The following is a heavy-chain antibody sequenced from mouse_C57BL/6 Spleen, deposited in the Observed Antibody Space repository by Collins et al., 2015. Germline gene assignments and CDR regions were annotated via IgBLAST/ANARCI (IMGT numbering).Heavy chain of an antibody. CDR2: INPSSGYT. Sequence: QVQLQQSGAELAKPGASVKLSCKASGYTFTSYWMHWVKQRPGQGLEWIGYINPSSGYTKYNQKFKDKATLTADKSSSTAYMQLSSLTYEDSAVYYCARGRKNYDYGLAYWGQGTLVTVSA. V-gene: IGHV1-7*01. CDR3: ARGRKNYDYGLAY. CDR1: GYTFTSYW. J-gene: IGHJ3*01. D-gene: IGHD2-4*01.